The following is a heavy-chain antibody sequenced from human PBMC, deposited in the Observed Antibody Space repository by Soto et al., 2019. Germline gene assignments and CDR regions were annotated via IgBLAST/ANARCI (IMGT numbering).Heavy chain of an antibody. J-gene: IGHJ5*02. CDR1: GFSFSNFW. V-gene: IGHV3-7*01. CDR3: ARERATYIGFDP. CDR2: INLDGTAK. Sequence: GGSLRLSCAASGFSFSNFWMTWVRQVPGKGLEWVANINLDGTAKYHADSVKGRFSISRDNAKNSLHLQMNNLRAEDTALYYCARERATYIGFDPWGQGTRVTVSS. D-gene: IGHD2-2*02.